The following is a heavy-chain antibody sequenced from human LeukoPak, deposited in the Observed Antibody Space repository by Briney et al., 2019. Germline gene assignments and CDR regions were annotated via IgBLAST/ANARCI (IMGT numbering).Heavy chain of an antibody. CDR2: IYHSGST. V-gene: IGHV4-4*02. D-gene: IGHD3-10*01. CDR1: GGSISSSNW. Sequence: SETLSLTCAVSGGSISSSNWWSWVRQPPGKGLEWIGEIYHSGSTNYNPSLKSRVTISVDKSKNQFSLKLSSVTAADTAVYYCARTLYYYGSGFDPWGQGTLVTVSS. J-gene: IGHJ5*02. CDR3: ARTLYYYGSGFDP.